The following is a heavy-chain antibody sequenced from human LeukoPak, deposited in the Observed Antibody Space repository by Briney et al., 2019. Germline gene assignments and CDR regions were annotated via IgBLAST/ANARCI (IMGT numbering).Heavy chain of an antibody. D-gene: IGHD2-2*01. CDR2: ISYVTSYI. J-gene: IGHJ4*02. CDR1: GFTFSDYS. Sequence: GGSLRLSCAASGFTFSDYSMSWVRQAPGRGLEWVSSISYVTSYIYYSGSVKGRFTVSRDNAKNSLYLQMNNLRVEDTAVYYCARVGYCSTSSCKTPGGFDYWGQGALVTVSS. V-gene: IGHV3-21*01. CDR3: ARVGYCSTSSCKTPGGFDY.